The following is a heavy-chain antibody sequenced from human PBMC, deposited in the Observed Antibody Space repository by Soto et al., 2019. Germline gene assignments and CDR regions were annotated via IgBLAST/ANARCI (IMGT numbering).Heavy chain of an antibody. CDR3: AKDYYYDSSGSLDY. V-gene: IGHV3-30*18. CDR2: ISYDGSNK. Sequence: GGSLRLSCADSGFTFSSYGMHWVRQAPGKGLEWVAVISYDGSNKYYADSVKGRFTISRDNSKNTLYLQMNSLRAEDTAVYYCAKDYYYDSSGSLDYWGQGTLVTVSS. J-gene: IGHJ4*02. CDR1: GFTFSSYG. D-gene: IGHD3-22*01.